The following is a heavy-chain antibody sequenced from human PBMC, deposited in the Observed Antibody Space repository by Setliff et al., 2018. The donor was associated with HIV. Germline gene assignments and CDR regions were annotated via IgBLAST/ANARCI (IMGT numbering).Heavy chain of an antibody. Sequence: ASVKVSCKASGYSFTGYYIHWMQQAPGQGPEWLGWINPNSGGTNYAQKFQGRVTMTRDTSISTASMDLRSLRSDDTAFYYCARGGQNALRYFDWLPEGEYFHYWGQGTLVTVSS. V-gene: IGHV1-2*02. CDR1: GYSFTGYY. CDR3: ARGGQNALRYFDWLPEGEYFHY. CDR2: INPNSGGT. J-gene: IGHJ1*01. D-gene: IGHD3-9*01.